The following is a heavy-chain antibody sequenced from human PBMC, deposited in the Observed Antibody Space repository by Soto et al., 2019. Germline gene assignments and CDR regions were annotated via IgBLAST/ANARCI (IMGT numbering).Heavy chain of an antibody. CDR3: ARTRDSRSYSLFDY. D-gene: IGHD3-22*01. V-gene: IGHV3-7*01. Sequence: EVQLVEHGGGLAQPGGSLRLSCAASGFTFGSFWLSWVRQAPGKGLEWVANIKADGSEKHYVESVKGRFTISRDNAKKTLYLQANRLRAEDTAVYYCARTRDSRSYSLFDYWGQGSLVTVSS. CDR1: GFTFGSFW. CDR2: IKADGSEK. J-gene: IGHJ4*02.